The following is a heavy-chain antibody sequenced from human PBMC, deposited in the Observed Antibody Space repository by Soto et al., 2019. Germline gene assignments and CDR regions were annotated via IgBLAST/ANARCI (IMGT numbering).Heavy chain of an antibody. CDR2: INVDASEK. Sequence: ELVESGGGSVQHGGSLRLSCAASGFTFVNYWMNWVRQAPGKGLERVANINVDASEKYFVDSVRGRSTVSRDNAKNSRYRRRNSLSAEDAAVYSWAGVLMGGTFDIWGQGTMVTVSS. V-gene: IGHV3-7*05. CDR3: AGVLMGGTFDI. J-gene: IGHJ3*02. CDR1: GFTFVNYW. D-gene: IGHD2-8*01.